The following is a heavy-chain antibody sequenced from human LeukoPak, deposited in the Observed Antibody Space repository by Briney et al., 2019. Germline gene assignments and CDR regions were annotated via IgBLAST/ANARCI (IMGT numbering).Heavy chain of an antibody. V-gene: IGHV1-8*03. CDR3: ARRGLVAGIYDLVYGFDI. D-gene: IGHD3/OR15-3a*01. Sequence: GASVKVSCKAAGYSFTTFHINWVRQAPGQGPEWMGWVNPDTGNTGFAQKFQGRVTISHNNSVTTVYMELSSLTSEDTAVYYCARRGLVAGIYDLVYGFDIWGQGTMVTGSS. CDR2: VNPDTGNT. CDR1: GYSFTTFH. J-gene: IGHJ3*02.